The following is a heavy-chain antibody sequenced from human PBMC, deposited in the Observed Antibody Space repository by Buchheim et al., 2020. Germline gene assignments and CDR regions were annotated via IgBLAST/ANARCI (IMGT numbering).Heavy chain of an antibody. V-gene: IGHV3-7*01. Sequence: EVQLVESGGGLVQPGGSLRLSCAASGFTFSSYWMSWVRQAPGKGLEWVANIKQDGSEKYYVDSVKGRFTISRDNAKNSLYLQMNSLRAEDTAVYYCARDPVLGSYRYQDHILYYFDCWGQGTL. CDR2: IKQDGSEK. CDR3: ARDPVLGSYRYQDHILYYFDC. J-gene: IGHJ4*02. CDR1: GFTFSSYW. D-gene: IGHD3-16*02.